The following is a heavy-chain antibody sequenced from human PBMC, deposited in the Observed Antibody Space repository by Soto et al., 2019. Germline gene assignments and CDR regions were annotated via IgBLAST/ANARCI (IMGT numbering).Heavy chain of an antibody. CDR2: ISGDGSNK. D-gene: IGHD6-19*01. J-gene: IGHJ6*02. CDR3: AKDRYTSGWHENYGMDV. Sequence: PGGSLRLSCAASGFTFSTYDMHWVRQAPGKGLEWVAVISGDGSNKYYADSVKGRFTISRDNFKNTLYLQMNSLRAEDTAVYSCAKDRYTSGWHENYGMDVWGQGTTVTVSS. CDR1: GFTFSTYD. V-gene: IGHV3-30*18.